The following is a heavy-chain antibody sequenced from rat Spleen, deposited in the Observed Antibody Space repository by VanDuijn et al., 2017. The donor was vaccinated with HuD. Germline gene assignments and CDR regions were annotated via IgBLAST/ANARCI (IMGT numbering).Heavy chain of an antibody. CDR1: GFSFTSYY. J-gene: IGHJ2*01. Sequence: QVQLKETGPGLVHPTQTLSITCTVSGFSFTSYYIQWVRQTPGKGLEWMGFIRSGGSTEYNSEFKSRLSISRDTSKNQVFLNMNSLKTEDTGVYYCARDPRYTNYFDYWGQGVMVTVSS. CDR3: ARDPRYTNYFDY. V-gene: IGHV2-65*01. CDR2: IRSGGST. D-gene: IGHD1-4*01.